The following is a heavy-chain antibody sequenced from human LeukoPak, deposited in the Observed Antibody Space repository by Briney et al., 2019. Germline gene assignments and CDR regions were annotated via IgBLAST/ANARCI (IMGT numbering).Heavy chain of an antibody. CDR2: ISSSGSTI. V-gene: IGHV3-48*03. J-gene: IGHJ4*02. CDR3: ARDIEGDYANSFDY. D-gene: IGHD2-2*01. CDR1: GFTFSSYE. Sequence: GGSLRLSCAASGFTFSSYEMNWVRQAPGKGLEWVSYISSSGSTIYYADSVKGRFTISRDNAKNSLYLQMNSLRAEDTAVYYCARDIEGDYANSFDYWGQGTLVTVSS.